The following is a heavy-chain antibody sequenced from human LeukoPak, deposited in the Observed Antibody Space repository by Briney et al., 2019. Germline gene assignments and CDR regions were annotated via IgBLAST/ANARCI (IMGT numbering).Heavy chain of an antibody. CDR3: ARSGGVYSSSWYRYYFDY. CDR2: IYYSGST. J-gene: IGHJ4*02. CDR1: GGSISSYY. Sequence: PSETLSLTCTVSGGSISSYYWSWIRQPPGKGLEWIGYIYYSGSTNYNPSLKSRVTISVDTSKNQFSLKLSSVTAADTAVYYCARSGGVYSSSWYRYYFDYWGQGTLVTVSS. D-gene: IGHD6-13*01. V-gene: IGHV4-59*01.